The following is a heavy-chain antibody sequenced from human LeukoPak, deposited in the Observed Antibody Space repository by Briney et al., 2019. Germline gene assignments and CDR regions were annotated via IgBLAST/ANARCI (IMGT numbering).Heavy chain of an antibody. CDR3: ARGARGYTYGRFDY. Sequence: GGSPSLSCAASGFTFSTYEINWVRQAPGKGLEWLSYISSSGGTIYYADPVKGRFTISRDNAKNSLYLHMNSLRAEDTAVYYCARGARGYTYGRFDYWGQGTLVTVSS. D-gene: IGHD5-18*01. V-gene: IGHV3-48*03. J-gene: IGHJ4*02. CDR1: GFTFSTYE. CDR2: ISSSGGTI.